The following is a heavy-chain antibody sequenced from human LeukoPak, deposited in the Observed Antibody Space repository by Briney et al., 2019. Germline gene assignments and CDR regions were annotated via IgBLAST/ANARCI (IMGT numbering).Heavy chain of an antibody. V-gene: IGHV3-23*01. CDR1: GFIFNNYA. CDR3: ARRSGSSWSSFDY. J-gene: IGHJ4*02. Sequence: PGGSLRLSCAASGFIFNNYAMNWVRQAPGKGLERVSGISGFGGSTYYAASVKGRFSISRDNSGNTLLLQLNHLRVEDTALYYCARRSGSSWSSFDYWGQGTLVTVSS. CDR2: ISGFGGST. D-gene: IGHD6-13*01.